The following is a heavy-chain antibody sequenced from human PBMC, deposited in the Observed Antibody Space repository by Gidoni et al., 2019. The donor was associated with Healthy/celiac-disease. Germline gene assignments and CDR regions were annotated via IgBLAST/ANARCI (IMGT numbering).Heavy chain of an antibody. CDR3: ARMGYSSYEGGRRYYYYGMDV. CDR2: IDWDDDK. CDR1: GFSLSTSGMC. Sequence: QVTLRESGPALVKPTQTLTLTCTFSGFSLSTSGMCVSWIRQPPGKALEWLALIDWDDDKYYSTSLKTRLTISKDTSKNQVVLTMTNMDPVDTATYYCARMGYSSYEGGRRYYYYGMDVWGQGTTVTVSS. V-gene: IGHV2-70*01. J-gene: IGHJ6*02. D-gene: IGHD5-12*01.